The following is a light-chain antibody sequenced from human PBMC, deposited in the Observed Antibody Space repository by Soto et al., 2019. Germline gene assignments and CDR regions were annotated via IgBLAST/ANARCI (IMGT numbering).Light chain of an antibody. CDR1: QGISSA. CDR3: PQFTNDPLT. J-gene: IGKJ4*01. CDR2: DAS. Sequence: GDRVTITLGASQGISSALDWYQQKPGKAPKLLIYDASSLESGAPSRFSGSGSGTDFTLTISSLQPEDFATYWCPQFTNDPLTCGGGSNV. V-gene: IGKV1D-13*01.